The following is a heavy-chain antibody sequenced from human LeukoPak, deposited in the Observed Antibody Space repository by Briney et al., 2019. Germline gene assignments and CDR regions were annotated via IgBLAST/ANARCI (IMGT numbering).Heavy chain of an antibody. CDR1: GYTLIELS. J-gene: IGHJ4*02. CDR3: ATEAITTVTIS. Sequence: GASVKVSCKVSGYTLIELSMHWVRQAPGKGLEWMGGFDAEEGETIYAQNFQGRVTMTEDTSTDTAYMELSSLIPDDTAVYYCATEAITTVTISWGQGTQVTVSS. D-gene: IGHD4-17*01. CDR2: FDAEEGET. V-gene: IGHV1-24*01.